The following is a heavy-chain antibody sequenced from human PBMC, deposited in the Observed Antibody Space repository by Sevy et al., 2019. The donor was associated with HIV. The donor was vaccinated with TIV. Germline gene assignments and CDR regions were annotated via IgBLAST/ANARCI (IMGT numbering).Heavy chain of an antibody. V-gene: IGHV3-23*01. Sequence: GGSLRLSCAASGFTFSSYAMSWVRQAPGKGLEWVSAISGSGGSTYYADSVKGRFTISRDNSKNTLYLQMNSLRAEDTAVYYCAKAGYSSSWYAASASYFDYWGQRTLVTVSS. CDR3: AKAGYSSSWYAASASYFDY. D-gene: IGHD6-13*01. CDR2: ISGSGGST. J-gene: IGHJ4*02. CDR1: GFTFSSYA.